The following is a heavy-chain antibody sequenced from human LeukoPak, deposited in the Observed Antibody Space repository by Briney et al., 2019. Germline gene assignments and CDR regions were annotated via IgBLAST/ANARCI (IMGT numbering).Heavy chain of an antibody. CDR3: ARLALQDYFYGY. D-gene: IGHD2/OR15-2a*01. J-gene: IGHJ4*02. Sequence: SETLSLTCTVSGGSISSGGYYWSWIRQHPGKGLEWIGYIYYSGSTYYSPSLKSRVTISVDTSKNQFSLKLSSVTAADTAVYYCARLALQDYFYGYWGQGTLVTVSS. CDR1: GGSISSGGYY. CDR2: IYYSGST. V-gene: IGHV4-31*03.